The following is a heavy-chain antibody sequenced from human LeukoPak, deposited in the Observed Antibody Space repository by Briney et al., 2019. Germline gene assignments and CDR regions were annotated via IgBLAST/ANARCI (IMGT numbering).Heavy chain of an antibody. CDR1: GFTFSTYA. CDR3: AKTGDYFDSSDYYRPDAFDI. D-gene: IGHD3-22*01. V-gene: IGHV3-23*01. CDR2: ISGSGGGT. J-gene: IGHJ3*02. Sequence: GGSLRLSCAASGFTFSTYAMSWVRQAPGKGLEWVSAISGSGGGTYYADSVKGRFTISRDNSKNTLYLQMNSLRADGTAIYYCAKTGDYFDSSDYYRPDAFDIWGQGTMVTISS.